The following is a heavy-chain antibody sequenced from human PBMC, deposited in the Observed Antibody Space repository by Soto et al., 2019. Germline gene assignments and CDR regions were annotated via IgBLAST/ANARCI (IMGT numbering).Heavy chain of an antibody. CDR3: ARETRTTTVTTGWFDP. CDR2: INPNSGGT. CDR1: GYTFTGYY. V-gene: IGHV1-2*02. J-gene: IGHJ5*02. D-gene: IGHD4-17*01. Sequence: ASVKVSCTASGYTFTGYYMHWVRQAPGQGLEWMGWINPNSGGTNYAQKFQGRVTMTRDTSISTAYMELSRLRSDDTAVYYCARETRTTTVTTGWFDPWGQVTLVTVSS.